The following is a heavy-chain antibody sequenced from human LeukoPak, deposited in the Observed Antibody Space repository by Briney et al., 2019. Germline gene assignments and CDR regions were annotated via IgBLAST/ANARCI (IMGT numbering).Heavy chain of an antibody. CDR3: VNQISGWVY. J-gene: IGHJ4*02. CDR1: GFTFSSYS. D-gene: IGHD6-19*01. V-gene: IGHV3-48*01. CDR2: ISSGSGTI. Sequence: SGGSLRLSCAASGFTFSSYSMNWVRQAPGRGLEWVSYISSGSGTIHYADSVKGRFTISRDNAKNTVYLQMSSLRPEDTAVYYCVNQISGWVYWGQGTLVTVSS.